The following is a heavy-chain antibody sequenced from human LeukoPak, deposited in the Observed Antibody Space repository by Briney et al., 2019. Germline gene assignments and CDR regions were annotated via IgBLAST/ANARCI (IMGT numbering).Heavy chain of an antibody. CDR2: INHSGST. CDR3: ARVTRYPNTFDY. D-gene: IGHD1-26*01. J-gene: IGHJ4*02. Sequence: PSETLSLTCAVYGGSFSGYYWSWIRQPPGKGLEWIGEINHSGSTNYNPSLKSRVTISVDTSKNQFSLKLSSVTAADTAVYYCARVTRYPNTFDYWGQGTLVTVSS. V-gene: IGHV4-34*01. CDR1: GGSFSGYY.